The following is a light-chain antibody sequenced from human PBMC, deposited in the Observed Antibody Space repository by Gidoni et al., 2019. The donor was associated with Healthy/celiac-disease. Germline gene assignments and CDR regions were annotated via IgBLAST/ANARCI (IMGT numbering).Light chain of an antibody. CDR2: GAS. Sequence: EIVMTQSPATLSVSPGERATLSCRASQSVNSNLAWYQQKPGQAPRLLIYGASTRATGIPARFRCSGSGTEFTLTISSLQSEDFAVYYCQQYNNWPPYTFGQGTKLEIK. J-gene: IGKJ2*01. CDR3: QQYNNWPPYT. CDR1: QSVNSN. V-gene: IGKV3-15*01.